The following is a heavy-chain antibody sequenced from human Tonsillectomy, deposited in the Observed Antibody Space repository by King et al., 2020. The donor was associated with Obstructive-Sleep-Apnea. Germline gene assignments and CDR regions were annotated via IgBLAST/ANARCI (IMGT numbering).Heavy chain of an antibody. CDR2: ISYDGSNK. V-gene: IGHV3-30*04. D-gene: IGHD3-3*01. Sequence: VQLVQSGGGVVQPGRSLRLSCAASGFTFSSYAMHWVRQAPGKGLEWGAVISYDGSNKYYADSVKGRFTISRDNSKKTLYLQMNSLRAEDTAVYYCATTRFLEWLLLEYWGQGTLVTVSS. CDR1: GFTFSSYA. J-gene: IGHJ4*02. CDR3: ATTRFLEWLLLEY.